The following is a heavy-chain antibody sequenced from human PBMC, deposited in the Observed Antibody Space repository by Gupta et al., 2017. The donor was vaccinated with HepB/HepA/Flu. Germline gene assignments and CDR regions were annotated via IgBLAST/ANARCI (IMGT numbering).Heavy chain of an antibody. CDR1: GFTFSDYS. V-gene: IGHV3-48*02. CDR2: ISSSGNTI. J-gene: IGHJ4*02. D-gene: IGHD3-9*01. CDR3: ARVSRLAFDY. Sequence: EVQLLESGGGSVLPGGALRLSCAASGFTFSDYSKNWVRQAPGKGLEGVSYISSSGNTIYCADSVKGRFTISRDNAKNSLYLQMHSLRDEDTAVYYCARVSRLAFDYWGQGTLVTVSS.